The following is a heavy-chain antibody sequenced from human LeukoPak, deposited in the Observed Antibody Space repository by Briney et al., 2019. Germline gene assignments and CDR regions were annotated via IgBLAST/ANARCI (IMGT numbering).Heavy chain of an antibody. V-gene: IGHV3-30*02. CDR3: AKDDRTAYCGGDCYSEGVDY. J-gene: IGHJ4*02. CDR2: IRYDGSNK. D-gene: IGHD2-21*01. Sequence: PGGSLRLSCAASGFTFSSYGMHWVRQAPGKGLEWVAFIRYDGSNKYYADSVKGRFTISRDNSKNTLYLQMNSLRAEDTAVYYCAKDDRTAYCGGDCYSEGVDYWGQGTLVTVSS. CDR1: GFTFSSYG.